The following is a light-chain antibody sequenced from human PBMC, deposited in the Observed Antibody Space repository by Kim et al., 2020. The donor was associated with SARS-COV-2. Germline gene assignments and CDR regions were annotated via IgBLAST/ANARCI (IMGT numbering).Light chain of an antibody. V-gene: IGKV1-39*01. J-gene: IGKJ2*01. CDR2: AAS. CDR1: QSIRSY. Sequence: DIQMIQSPSSLSASVGDRVTITCRASQSIRSYLNWYQQKRGKAPKLLIYAASSLQSGVPSRFSGSGSGTDFTLTISSLQPEDFATYYCQQSYSTPYTFGQGTKLEI. CDR3: QQSYSTPYT.